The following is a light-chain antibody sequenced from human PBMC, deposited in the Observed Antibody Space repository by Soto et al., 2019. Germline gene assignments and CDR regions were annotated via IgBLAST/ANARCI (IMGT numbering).Light chain of an antibody. CDR2: ARS. CDR3: QQTYSTPLT. Sequence: DIQMTQSPSSLSASVGDRVTITCRASQRPDNYLNWYQHRPGQAPRLLIYARSNLQSGVPSRFSGGGSGTDFTLTISNLQPDDFATYYCQQTYSTPLTFGGGTKVDIK. V-gene: IGKV1-39*01. CDR1: QRPDNY. J-gene: IGKJ4*01.